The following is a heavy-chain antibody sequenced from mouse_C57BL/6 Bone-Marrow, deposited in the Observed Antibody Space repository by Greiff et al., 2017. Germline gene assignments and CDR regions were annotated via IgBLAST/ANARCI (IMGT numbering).Heavy chain of an antibody. J-gene: IGHJ3*01. CDR3: ARMGYEGFAY. CDR1: GYAFTNYL. D-gene: IGHD2-14*01. CDR2: INPGSGGT. V-gene: IGHV1-54*01. Sequence: QVQLQQSGAELVRPGTSVKVSCKASGYAFTNYLIEWVQQRPGQGLEWIGVINPGSGGTNYNEKFKGKATLTADKSSSTAYMQLSSLTSEDSAVYFCARMGYEGFAYWGQGTLVTVSA.